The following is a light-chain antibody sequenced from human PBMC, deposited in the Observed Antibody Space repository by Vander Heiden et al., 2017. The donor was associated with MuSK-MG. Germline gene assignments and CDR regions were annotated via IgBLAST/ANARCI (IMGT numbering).Light chain of an antibody. CDR1: QSVSSF. CDR2: DAS. V-gene: IGKV3-20*01. CDR3: QQYGSSPWT. Sequence: EIVLTQSPGTLSLSPGDRATLSCRASQSVSSFLVWYHQKPGQAPRLLIYDASSRTTGTPDRVRGSGSGTDFTLTISRLEPEDFGVYFCQQYGSSPWTFGQGTKVEIK. J-gene: IGKJ1*01.